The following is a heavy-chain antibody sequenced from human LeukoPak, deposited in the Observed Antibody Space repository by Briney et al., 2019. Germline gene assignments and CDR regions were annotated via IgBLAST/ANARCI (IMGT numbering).Heavy chain of an antibody. Sequence: GASVKVSCKASGYTFTSYYMHWVRQAPGQGLEWMGIINPSGGSTNYAQKFQGRVTMTRDTSTNTVYMELSSLRSEDTAVYYCARGPSITMVWGGQWYYYMDVWGKGTTVTISS. D-gene: IGHD3-10*01. CDR1: GYTFTSYY. V-gene: IGHV1-46*01. J-gene: IGHJ6*03. CDR3: ARGPSITMVWGGQWYYYMDV. CDR2: INPSGGST.